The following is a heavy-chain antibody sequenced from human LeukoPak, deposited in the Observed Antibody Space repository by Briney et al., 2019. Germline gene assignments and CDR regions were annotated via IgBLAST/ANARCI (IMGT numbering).Heavy chain of an antibody. D-gene: IGHD4-17*01. Sequence: GGSLRLSCAASKFTFSNCWMTWVRQAPGQGLEWVSAITSGGSTKYADSVKGRFTISRDNSKNTLYLQMNSLRAEDTAQYFCARDPNGDYIGAFEFWGQGTVVTVSS. CDR1: KFTFSNCW. CDR2: ITSGGST. V-gene: IGHV3-23*01. CDR3: ARDPNGDYIGAFEF. J-gene: IGHJ3*01.